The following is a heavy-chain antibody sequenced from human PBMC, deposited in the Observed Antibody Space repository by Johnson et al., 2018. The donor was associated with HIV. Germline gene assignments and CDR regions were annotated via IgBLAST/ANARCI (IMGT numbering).Heavy chain of an antibody. V-gene: IGHV3-20*04. D-gene: IGHD3-22*01. CDR1: GFTVSSNY. J-gene: IGHJ3*02. CDR3: ARFMGYYDSNGYYFGDGFDI. CDR2: INWNGDNT. Sequence: MQLVESGGGLVQPGGSLRLSCAASGFTVSSNYMSWVRQAPGKGLEWVSGINWNGDNTGYADSLKGRFTISRDNAKNSLYLQMNSLEAEDTAWYYCARFMGYYDSNGYYFGDGFDIWGQGTMVTVSS.